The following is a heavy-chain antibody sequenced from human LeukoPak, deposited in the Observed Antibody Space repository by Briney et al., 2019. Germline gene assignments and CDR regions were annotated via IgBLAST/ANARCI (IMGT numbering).Heavy chain of an antibody. V-gene: IGHV1-2*06. CDR2: INPNSGGT. Sequence: ASVKVSCKASGYTLTAYYMHWVRQAPGQGLEWMGRINPNSGGTNYAQKFQGRVTMTRDTSISTAYMELSRLRSDDTAVYYCARDVDYDSSGFFLDYWGQGTLVTVSS. D-gene: IGHD3-22*01. CDR1: GYTLTAYY. CDR3: ARDVDYDSSGFFLDY. J-gene: IGHJ4*02.